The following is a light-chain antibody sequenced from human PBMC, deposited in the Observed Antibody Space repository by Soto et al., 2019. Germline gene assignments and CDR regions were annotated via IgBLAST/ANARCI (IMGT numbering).Light chain of an antibody. CDR1: NIGSKS. CDR3: QVWESSGDQVV. V-gene: IGLV3-21*02. CDR2: DDS. J-gene: IGLJ2*01. Sequence: SYELTQTSSVSVAPGQTAKITCGGNNIGSKSVHWYQQKAGQAPVLVVHDDSDRPSGIPERFSGPNSANTATLTISRVEAGDEADYYCQVWESSGDQVVFAGGTKLTVL.